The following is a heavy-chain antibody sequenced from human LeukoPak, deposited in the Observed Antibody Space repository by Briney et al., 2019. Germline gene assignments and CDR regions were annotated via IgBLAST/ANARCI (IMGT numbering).Heavy chain of an antibody. CDR2: ISAYNGNT. D-gene: IGHD3-22*01. V-gene: IGHV1-18*01. Sequence: GASVKVSCKASGYTFTSYGISWVRQAPGQGLEWMGWISAYNGNTNYAQKPQGRVTMTTDTSTSTAYMELRSLRSDDTAVYYCARDPPYYYDSSGYYFSDYWGQGTLVTVSS. CDR3: ARDPPYYYDSSGYYFSDY. CDR1: GYTFTSYG. J-gene: IGHJ4*02.